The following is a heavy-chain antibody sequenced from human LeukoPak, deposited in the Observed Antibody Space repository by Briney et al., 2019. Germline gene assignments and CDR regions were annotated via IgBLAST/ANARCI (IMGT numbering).Heavy chain of an antibody. CDR2: IDPSDSYT. J-gene: IGHJ4*02. D-gene: IGHD4-17*01. CDR1: GYSFTSYW. CDR3: ARPGSYGDYDFDY. Sequence: GESLKISCKGSGYSFTSYWVSWVGQMPGKGLEWMGRIDPSDSYTNYSPSFQGHVTISADKSISTAYLQWSSLKASDTAMYYCARPGSYGDYDFDYWGQGTLVTVSS. V-gene: IGHV5-10-1*01.